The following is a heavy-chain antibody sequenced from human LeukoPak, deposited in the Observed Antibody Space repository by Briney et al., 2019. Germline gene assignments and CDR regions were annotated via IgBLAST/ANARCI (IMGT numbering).Heavy chain of an antibody. D-gene: IGHD6-19*01. CDR2: IWYDGTNR. CDR1: GFTLSTYG. Sequence: GGSLRLSCAASGFTLSTYGMHWVRQAPDKGLEWVAFIWYDGTNRYYADSVKGRFTISRDNSKNTVYLQMNSLRGEDTAVYYCAKDFLPYSSGSYAFDYWGQGTLITVSS. J-gene: IGHJ4*02. V-gene: IGHV3-30*02. CDR3: AKDFLPYSSGSYAFDY.